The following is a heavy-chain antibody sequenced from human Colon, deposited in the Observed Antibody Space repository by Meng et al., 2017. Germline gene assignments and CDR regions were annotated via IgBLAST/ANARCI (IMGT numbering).Heavy chain of an antibody. CDR2: INHSGST. CDR3: ARGRYCGYLP. CDR1: GGSFSGYY. Sequence: QGPLQEWGAGLLKPSETLSLTCAVSGGSFSGYYWSWIRQPPGKGLEWIGEINHSGSTNYNPSLKSRVTISVDTSKNQFSLKLSSVTAADTAVYYCARGRYCGYLPWGQGALVTVSS. V-gene: IGHV4-34*01. J-gene: IGHJ5*02. D-gene: IGHD5-12*01.